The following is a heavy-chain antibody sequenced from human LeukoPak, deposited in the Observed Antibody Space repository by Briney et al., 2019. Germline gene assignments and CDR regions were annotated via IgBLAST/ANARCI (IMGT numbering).Heavy chain of an antibody. D-gene: IGHD5/OR15-5a*01. CDR1: GFTFSDCY. Sequence: GGSLRLSCAASGFTFSDCYMSWVRQAPGKGLEWVSAIGGSGTTYHADSVKGRFTISRDNSKNTVYLQMNSLRAEDTALYYCAKAVKILFTSTISCDYWGQGTLVTVST. J-gene: IGHJ4*02. CDR2: IGGSGTT. CDR3: AKAVKILFTSTISCDY. V-gene: IGHV3-23*01.